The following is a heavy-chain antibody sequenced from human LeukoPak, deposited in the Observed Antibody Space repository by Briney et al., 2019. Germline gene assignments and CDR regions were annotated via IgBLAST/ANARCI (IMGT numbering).Heavy chain of an antibody. CDR3: AKSPYSSSSGGASDY. CDR2: IYSGGST. V-gene: IGHV3-53*01. CDR1: GFTVSSNY. D-gene: IGHD6-6*01. J-gene: IGHJ4*02. Sequence: PGGSLRLSCAASGFTVSSNYMSWVRRAPGKGLEWVSVIYSGGSTYYADSVKGRFTISRDNSKNTLYLQMNSLRAEDTAVYYCAKSPYSSSSGGASDYWGQGTLVTVSS.